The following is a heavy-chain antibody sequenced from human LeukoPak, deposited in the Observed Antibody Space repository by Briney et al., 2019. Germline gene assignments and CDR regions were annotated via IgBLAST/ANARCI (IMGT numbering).Heavy chain of an antibody. CDR1: GGTFSSYA. Sequence: ASVKVSCKASGGTFSSYAISWVRQAPGQGLEWMGRIIPILGIANYAQKFQGRVTITADKSTSTAYMELSSLRSEDTAVCYCAGLSPEAAFDIWGQGTMVTVSS. CDR3: AGLSPEAAFDI. V-gene: IGHV1-69*04. CDR2: IIPILGIA. J-gene: IGHJ3*02.